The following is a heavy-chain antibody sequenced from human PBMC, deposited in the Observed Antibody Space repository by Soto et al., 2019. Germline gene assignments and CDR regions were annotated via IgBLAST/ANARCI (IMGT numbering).Heavy chain of an antibody. CDR3: ARDRGREDIVVVVAADGMDV. J-gene: IGHJ6*02. CDR1: CYTFTSYG. D-gene: IGHD2-15*01. V-gene: IGHV1-18*01. CDR2: ISAYNGNT. Sequence: SVKVSCKASCYTFTSYGISWVRQAPGQGLEWMGWISAYNGNTNYAQKLQGRVTMTTDTSTSTAYMELRSLRSDDTAVYYCARDRGREDIVVVVAADGMDVWGQGTKVTVYS.